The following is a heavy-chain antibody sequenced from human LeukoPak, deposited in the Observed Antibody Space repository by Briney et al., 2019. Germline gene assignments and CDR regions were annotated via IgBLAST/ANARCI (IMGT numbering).Heavy chain of an antibody. Sequence: ASVKVSCKASGYTFTGYYMHWVRQAPGQGLEWMGWINPNSGGTNYAQKFQGWVTMTRDTSISTAYMELSRLRSDDTAVYYCARGEVYYGSGSYPTYFDYWGQGTLVTVSS. CDR1: GYTFTGYY. CDR3: ARGEVYYGSGSYPTYFDY. J-gene: IGHJ4*02. D-gene: IGHD3-10*01. CDR2: INPNSGGT. V-gene: IGHV1-2*04.